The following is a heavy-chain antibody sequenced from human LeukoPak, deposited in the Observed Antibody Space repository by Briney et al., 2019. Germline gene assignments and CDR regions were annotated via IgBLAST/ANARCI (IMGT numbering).Heavy chain of an antibody. CDR1: GGSISSYY. CDR2: IYYSGST. V-gene: IGHV4-59*12. D-gene: IGHD3-3*01. Sequence: SETLSLTCTVSGGSISSYYWSWIRQPPGKGLEWIGYIYYSGSTNYNPSLKSRVTISVDTSKNQFSLKLSSVTAADTAVYYCARIPLNYDFWSGHNRPGPKRWFDPWGQGTLVTVSS. J-gene: IGHJ5*02. CDR3: ARIPLNYDFWSGHNRPGPKRWFDP.